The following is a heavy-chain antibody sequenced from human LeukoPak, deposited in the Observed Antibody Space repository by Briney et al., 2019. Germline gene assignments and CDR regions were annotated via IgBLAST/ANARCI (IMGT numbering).Heavy chain of an antibody. Sequence: SETLSLTCTVSGGSISSYYWSWIRQPPGKGLEWIGYIYYSGSTNYNPSLKSRVSISVDTSKNQFSLKLSSVTAADTAVYYCARTGIAAAAWFDPWGQGTLVTVSS. CDR1: GGSISSYY. CDR2: IYYSGST. D-gene: IGHD6-13*01. CDR3: ARTGIAAAAWFDP. V-gene: IGHV4-59*01. J-gene: IGHJ5*02.